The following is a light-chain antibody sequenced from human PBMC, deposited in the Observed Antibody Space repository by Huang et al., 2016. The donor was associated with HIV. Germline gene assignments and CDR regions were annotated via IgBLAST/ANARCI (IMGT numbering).Light chain of an antibody. CDR1: QSVSSSY. J-gene: IGKJ4*01. Sequence: EIVLTQSPGTLSLSPGERATLSCRASQSVSSSYLAWYQQKPGQAPRLLIYGASSRATGISDRFSGSGSGTDFTLTISRLEPEDLAVYYCQQYGSSPPLTFGGGTKVEIK. CDR3: QQYGSSPPLT. V-gene: IGKV3-20*01. CDR2: GAS.